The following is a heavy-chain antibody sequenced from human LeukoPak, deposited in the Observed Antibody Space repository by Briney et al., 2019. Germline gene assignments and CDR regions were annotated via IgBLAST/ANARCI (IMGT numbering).Heavy chain of an antibody. V-gene: IGHV5-51*01. CDR3: AKRGGGSGVGGYADFDY. D-gene: IGHD5-12*01. J-gene: IGHJ4*02. Sequence: GESLKISCQGSGHSFTTHWIGWVRQMPGKGLEWMGLIYPDDSDIRYSPPFQGQVTISADRSISPAYLQWSRLKASDTAMTYVAKRGGGSGVGGYADFDYGARETRATASS. CDR1: GHSFTTHW. CDR2: IYPDDSDI.